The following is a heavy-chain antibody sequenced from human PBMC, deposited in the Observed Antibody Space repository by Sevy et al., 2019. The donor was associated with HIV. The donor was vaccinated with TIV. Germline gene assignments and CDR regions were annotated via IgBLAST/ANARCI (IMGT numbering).Heavy chain of an antibody. CDR2: LGGRGGST. J-gene: IGHJ3*01. CDR1: GFTFSNYA. V-gene: IGHV3-23*01. CDR3: TKDITIIVGDAFDV. D-gene: IGHD3-22*01. Sequence: GGCLRLSCAASGFTFSNYAMSWVRQAPGKGLEWVSALGGRGGSTFYADSVKGRFTISRYNSKNTLYLQMNSLRAEDTAVYYCTKDITIIVGDAFDVWGLGTMVTVSS.